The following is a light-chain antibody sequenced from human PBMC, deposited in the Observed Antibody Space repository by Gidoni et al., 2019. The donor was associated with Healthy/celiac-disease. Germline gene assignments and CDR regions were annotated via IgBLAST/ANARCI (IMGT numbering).Light chain of an antibody. CDR3: QQYYSTPLT. Sequence: DIGMTQPPDSLAVSLGERATINCKSSQSVLYSSNNKNYLAWYQQKPGQPPKLLIYWASTRESGVPDRFSGSGSGTDFTLTISSLQAEDVAVYYCQQYYSTPLTFGPGTKVDIK. V-gene: IGKV4-1*01. CDR2: WAS. J-gene: IGKJ3*01. CDR1: QSVLYSSNNKNY.